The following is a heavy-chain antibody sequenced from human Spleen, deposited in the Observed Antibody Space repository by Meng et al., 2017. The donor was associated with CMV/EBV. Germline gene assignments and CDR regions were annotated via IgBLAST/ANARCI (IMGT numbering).Heavy chain of an antibody. J-gene: IGHJ4*02. Sequence: GESLKISCAASGFTFSSYGMHWVRQAPGKGLEWVAFIRYDGSNKYYADSVKGRFTISRDNSKNTLYLQMNSLRAEDTAVYYCAKMGYYGSGSLTFDYWGQGTLATVSS. D-gene: IGHD3-10*01. CDR2: IRYDGSNK. CDR1: GFTFSSYG. CDR3: AKMGYYGSGSLTFDY. V-gene: IGHV3-30*02.